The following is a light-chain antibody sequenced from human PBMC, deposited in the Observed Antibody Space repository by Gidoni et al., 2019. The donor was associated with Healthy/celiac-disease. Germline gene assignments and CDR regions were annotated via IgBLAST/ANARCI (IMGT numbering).Light chain of an antibody. CDR1: QSISSY. Sequence: IQLPQSPSSLSASVGDRVTITCRASQSISSYLNWYQQKPGKAPKLLIYAASILQSGVPSRFSGSGSGTDFTITISSLQPEDFATYYCQQSYSTPLTFGGGTKVEIK. V-gene: IGKV1-39*01. CDR2: AAS. CDR3: QQSYSTPLT. J-gene: IGKJ4*01.